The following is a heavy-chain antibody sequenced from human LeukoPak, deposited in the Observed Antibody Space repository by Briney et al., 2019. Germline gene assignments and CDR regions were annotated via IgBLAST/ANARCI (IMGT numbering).Heavy chain of an antibody. CDR2: ISSSSSYI. CDR1: GFTFSSYS. D-gene: IGHD1-26*01. CDR3: AREGYSGSYFFPFDY. J-gene: IGHJ4*02. V-gene: IGHV3-21*01. Sequence: GGSLRLSCAASGFTFSSYSMNWVRQAPGKGLEWVSSISSSSSYIYYADSVKGRFTISRDNAKNSLYLQMNSLRAEDTAVYYCAREGYSGSYFFPFDYWGQGTLVTVSS.